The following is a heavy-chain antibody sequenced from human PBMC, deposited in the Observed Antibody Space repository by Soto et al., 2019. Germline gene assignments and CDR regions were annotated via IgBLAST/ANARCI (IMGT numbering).Heavy chain of an antibody. D-gene: IGHD3-3*01. CDR3: ARGPDKSYYDFWTLRATPYYFDC. CDR2: ISAYNGNT. Sequence: QVQLVQSGAEVKKPGASVKGSCKASGYTFTSYGISWGRQAPGQGLEWMGLISAYNGNTNYAQKLQGRVTMTTDTSTRTAYMELRSLRADDTAVYYCARGPDKSYYDFWTLRATPYYFDCWGQGTLGTVSS. J-gene: IGHJ4*02. CDR1: GYTFTSYG. V-gene: IGHV1-18*01.